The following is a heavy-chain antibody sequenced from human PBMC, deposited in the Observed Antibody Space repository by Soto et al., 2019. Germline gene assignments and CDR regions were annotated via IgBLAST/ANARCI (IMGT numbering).Heavy chain of an antibody. V-gene: IGHV1-69*13. CDR2: IIPIFGTA. Sequence: SVKVSCKASGGTLSSYAISWVRQAPGQGLEWMGGIIPIFGTANYAQKFQGRATITADESTSTAYMELSSLRSEDTAVYYCARDGMVRGPGGMDVWGQGTTVTVSS. CDR1: GGTLSSYA. CDR3: ARDGMVRGPGGMDV. D-gene: IGHD3-10*01. J-gene: IGHJ6*02.